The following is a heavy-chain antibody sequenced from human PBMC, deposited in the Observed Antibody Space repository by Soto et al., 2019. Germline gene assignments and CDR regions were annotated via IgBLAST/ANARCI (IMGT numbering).Heavy chain of an antibody. CDR2: TIPALDKT. J-gene: IGHJ4*02. Sequence: QVQLVQSGPEVKKPGSAVKVSCKASGGTFKMYAMNWVRQAPGQGLEWMGGTIPALDKTNYAQKFQGRLTITVDESTDTAYIDLSSLNSDDSAVYYCARSIGSGGVIGGFDYWGQGTMVTVSS. CDR1: GGTFKMYA. V-gene: IGHV1-69*01. CDR3: ARSIGSGGVIGGFDY. D-gene: IGHD3-16*02.